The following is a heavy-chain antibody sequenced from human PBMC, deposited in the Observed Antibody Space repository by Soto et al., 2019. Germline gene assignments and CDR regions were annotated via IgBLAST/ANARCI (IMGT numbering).Heavy chain of an antibody. CDR3: ARQGFGPLHGLVDV. CDR1: GGSISSYY. CDR2: VHHSWGS. D-gene: IGHD3-10*01. J-gene: IGHJ6*02. Sequence: QVQLQESGPGLVKPSETLSLSCTVSGGSISSYYWSWFRQSPGKRMAWSGYVHHSWGSSYNPSLQSRVAISLDTSKSPFSLKVTSVTATDTAVYYCARQGFGPLHGLVDVWGQGTTVTVSS. V-gene: IGHV4-59*08.